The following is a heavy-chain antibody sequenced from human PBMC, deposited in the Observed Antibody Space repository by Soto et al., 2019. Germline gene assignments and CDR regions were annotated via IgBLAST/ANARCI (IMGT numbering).Heavy chain of an antibody. J-gene: IGHJ5*02. CDR2: ISGSGGST. CDR3: AKDLLGNWFDP. Sequence: SLRLSCAASGFTFSSYAMSFVRQAPGKGLEWVSSISGSGGSTYYADSVKGRLTISRDNSKNTLYLQMNSLRAEDTAIYYCAKDLLGNWFDPWGQGTLVTVSS. CDR1: GFTFSSYA. V-gene: IGHV3-23*01. D-gene: IGHD3-16*01.